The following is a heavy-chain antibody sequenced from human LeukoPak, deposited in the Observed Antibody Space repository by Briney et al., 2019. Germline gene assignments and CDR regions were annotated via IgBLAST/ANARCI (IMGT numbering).Heavy chain of an antibody. CDR1: GFTFSNYE. D-gene: IGHD6-6*01. CDR2: IRNSGSTI. J-gene: IGHJ4*02. V-gene: IGHV3-48*03. CDR3: AKTVSSSWGFFDS. Sequence: GGSLRLSCAASGFTFSNYEMNWVRQSPGRGLEWISYIRNSGSTIYYSDSVKGRFTISRDNSKSTLFLQMNSLRAEDTAVYFCAKTVSSSWGFFDSWGQGTLVTVSS.